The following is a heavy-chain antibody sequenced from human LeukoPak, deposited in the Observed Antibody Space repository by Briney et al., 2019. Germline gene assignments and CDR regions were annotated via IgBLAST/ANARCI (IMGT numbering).Heavy chain of an antibody. CDR3: ARDLKQFGGWFDY. Sequence: GASVKVSCKSSGYTFTTYAMHWVRQAPGQRLEWMGWINADNGNTKYSQKFQGRVTITRDTCASTAYMELSSLRSEDTAVYYCARDLKQFGGWFDYWGQGTLVTVSS. D-gene: IGHD6-19*01. J-gene: IGHJ4*02. CDR1: GYTFTTYA. V-gene: IGHV1-3*01. CDR2: INADNGNT.